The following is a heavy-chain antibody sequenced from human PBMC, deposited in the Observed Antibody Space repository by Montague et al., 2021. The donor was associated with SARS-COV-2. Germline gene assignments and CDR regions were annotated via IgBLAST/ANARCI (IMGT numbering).Heavy chain of an antibody. Sequence: SETLSLTCTVSGGSISSYYWSWIRQPPGKGLEWIGYIYYSGSTNYNPSLKSRVTTSVDTSKNQFSLKLSSVTAADTAVYYCAGHFYDSSGYYSEAYFDYWGQGTLVTVSS. CDR1: GGSISSYY. J-gene: IGHJ4*02. D-gene: IGHD3-22*01. CDR3: AGHFYDSSGYYSEAYFDY. CDR2: IYYSGST. V-gene: IGHV4-59*08.